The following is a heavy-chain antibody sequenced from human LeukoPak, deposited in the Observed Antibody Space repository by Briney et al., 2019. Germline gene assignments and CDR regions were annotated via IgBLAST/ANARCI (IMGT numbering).Heavy chain of an antibody. Sequence: GGSLRLSCAASGFTFSSYWMHWVRQVPGKGLVWVSRINSDGSSTSYADPVKGRFTISRDSAKNTLYVQMNSLRAEDTAVYYCSTGSGHAFDIWGRGTMVTVSS. CDR3: STGSGHAFDI. J-gene: IGHJ3*02. D-gene: IGHD3-10*01. CDR1: GFTFSSYW. V-gene: IGHV3-74*01. CDR2: INSDGSST.